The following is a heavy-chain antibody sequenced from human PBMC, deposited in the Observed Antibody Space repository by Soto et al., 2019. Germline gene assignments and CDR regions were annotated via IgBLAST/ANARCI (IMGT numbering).Heavy chain of an antibody. CDR1: GFTFNKYA. V-gene: IGHV3-30-3*01. CDR3: ARDLGSSWYPEYFQH. D-gene: IGHD6-13*01. J-gene: IGHJ1*01. Sequence: GGSLRLSCAASGFTFNKYAMHWVRQAPGKGLEWVAIISPDGSNENYADSVKGRFTISRDNSKNTVYLQINSLTAEDTGVYCCARDLGSSWYPEYFQHWGQGTLVTVSS. CDR2: ISPDGSNE.